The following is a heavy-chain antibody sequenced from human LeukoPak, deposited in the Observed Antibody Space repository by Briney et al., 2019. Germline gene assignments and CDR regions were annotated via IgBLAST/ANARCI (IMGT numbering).Heavy chain of an antibody. J-gene: IGHJ4*02. V-gene: IGHV3-66*02. Sequence: GGSLRLSCAASGFTVSSNYMSWVRQAPGKGLEWVSVIYSGGSTYYADSVKGRFTISRDNSKNTLYLQMNSLRSEATAVYYCARAERYDILTGYYRDYWGQGTLVTVSS. D-gene: IGHD3-9*01. CDR2: IYSGGST. CDR1: GFTVSSNY. CDR3: ARAERYDILTGYYRDY.